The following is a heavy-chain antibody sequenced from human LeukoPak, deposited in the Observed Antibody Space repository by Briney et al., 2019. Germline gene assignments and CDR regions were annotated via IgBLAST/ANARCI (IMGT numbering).Heavy chain of an antibody. Sequence: GGSLRLSCAASGFTFSSYAMSWVRQAPGKGLEWVSAISGSGGSTYYADSVKGRFTISRENSKNTLYLKMNSLRAEDTAVYYCAKGVAAAGTLGPGLFDYWGQGTLVTVSS. V-gene: IGHV3-23*01. CDR2: ISGSGGST. CDR1: GFTFSSYA. J-gene: IGHJ4*02. CDR3: AKGVAAAGTLGPGLFDY. D-gene: IGHD6-13*01.